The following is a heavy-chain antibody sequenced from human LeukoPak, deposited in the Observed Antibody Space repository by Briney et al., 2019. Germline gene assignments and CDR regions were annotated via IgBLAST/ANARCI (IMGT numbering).Heavy chain of an antibody. J-gene: IGHJ4*02. Sequence: GGSLRLSCAASGFTFSDYYMSWIRQAPGKGLEWVSGINWNGGSTGYADSVKGRFTISRDNAKNSLYLQMNSLRAEDTALYYCARPIRGVSQFDYWGQGTLVTVSS. V-gene: IGHV3-20*04. CDR2: INWNGGST. CDR3: ARPIRGVSQFDY. D-gene: IGHD3-10*01. CDR1: GFTFSDYY.